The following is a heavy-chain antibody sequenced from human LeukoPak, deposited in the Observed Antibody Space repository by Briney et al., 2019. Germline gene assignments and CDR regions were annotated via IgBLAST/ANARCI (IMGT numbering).Heavy chain of an antibody. CDR3: AKDLAGTNGMDV. J-gene: IGHJ6*02. Sequence: GGSLRLSCAASGFTFSTYAMNWVRQAPGKGLEWVSGISVSGGSTYYADSVKGRFTISRDNSKNTLYLQMNSLRAEDTALYYCAKDLAGTNGMDVWGQGTRSPSP. V-gene: IGHV3-23*01. CDR2: ISVSGGST. D-gene: IGHD3-10*01. CDR1: GFTFSTYA.